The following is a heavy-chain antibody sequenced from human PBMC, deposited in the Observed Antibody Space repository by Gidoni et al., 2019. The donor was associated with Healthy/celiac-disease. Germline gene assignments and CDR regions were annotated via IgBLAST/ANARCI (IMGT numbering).Heavy chain of an antibody. J-gene: IGHJ6*02. D-gene: IGHD3-3*01. CDR2: ISSSSSYI. V-gene: IGHV3-21*06. Sequence: VQLVESGGGLVKPGGSLRLSCAASGFTFSSYTMNWVRQAPGKGLEWVSSISSSSSYIYYADSVKGRFTISRDNAKNSLYLQRNSLRAEDTAVYYCARGGFWSGYGEYYYYGMDVWGQGTTVTVSS. CDR3: ARGGFWSGYGEYYYYGMDV. CDR1: GFTFSSYT.